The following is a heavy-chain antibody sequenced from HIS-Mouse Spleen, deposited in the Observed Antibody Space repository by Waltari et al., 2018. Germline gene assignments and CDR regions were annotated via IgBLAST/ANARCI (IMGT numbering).Heavy chain of an antibody. D-gene: IGHD6-13*01. CDR3: AREIPYSSSWYDWYFDL. CDR1: GGSISSSSSY. Sequence: QLQLQESGPGLVKPSETLSLTCTVSGGSISSSSSYLGWIRQPQGKGLEWIGSTYYSGSTYYNPSLKSRVTISVGTSKNQFSLKLSSVTAADTAVYYCAREIPYSSSWYDWYFDLWGRGTLVTVSS. J-gene: IGHJ2*01. CDR2: TYYSGST. V-gene: IGHV4-39*07.